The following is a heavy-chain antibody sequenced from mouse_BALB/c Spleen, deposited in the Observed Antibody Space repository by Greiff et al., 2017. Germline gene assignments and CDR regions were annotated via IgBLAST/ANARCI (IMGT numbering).Heavy chain of an antibody. V-gene: IGHV1-55*01. D-gene: IGHD2-14*01. CDR3: ARSRYDDAMDY. CDR1: GYNFTSYW. CDR2: IYPGSGST. Sequence: QVQLQQPGAELVKPGTSVKLSCKASGYNFTSYWINWVKLRPGQGLEWIGDIYPGSGSTNYNEKFKSKATLTVDTSSSTAYMQLSSLASEDSALYYGARSRYDDAMDYWGQGTSVTVSS. J-gene: IGHJ4*01.